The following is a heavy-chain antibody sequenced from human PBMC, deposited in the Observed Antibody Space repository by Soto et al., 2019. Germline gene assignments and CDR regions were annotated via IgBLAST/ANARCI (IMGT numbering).Heavy chain of an antibody. D-gene: IGHD1-26*01. CDR2: INAGNGNT. CDR1: GYTFTSYA. V-gene: IGHV1-3*01. CDR3: ARDTAGELSFDY. Sequence: ASVKVSCKASGYTFTSYAMHWVRQAPGQRLEWMGWINAGNGNTKYSQKFQGRVTITRDTSASTAYMELSSLRSEDTAVYYCARDTAGELSFDYWGQGTLVTVSS. J-gene: IGHJ4*02.